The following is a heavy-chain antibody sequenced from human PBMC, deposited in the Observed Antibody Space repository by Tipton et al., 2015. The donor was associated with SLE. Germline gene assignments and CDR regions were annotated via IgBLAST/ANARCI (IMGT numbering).Heavy chain of an antibody. D-gene: IGHD2-2*01. CDR3: VRGVPYQYYYYLDV. Sequence: LRLSCSVSDGSVSSSDFYWGWIRQPPGKGLEWIATMYYSGNAYYNPSLRSRATISIDKYRNQFFLQLTSVTAADTAVYYCVRGVPYQYYYYLDVWGKGTTVTVSS. CDR2: MYYSGNA. CDR1: DGSVSSSDFY. J-gene: IGHJ6*03. V-gene: IGHV4-39*07.